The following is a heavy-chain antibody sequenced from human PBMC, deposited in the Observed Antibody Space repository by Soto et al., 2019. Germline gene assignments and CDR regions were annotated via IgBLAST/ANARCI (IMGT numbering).Heavy chain of an antibody. D-gene: IGHD2-15*01. Sequence: ASVKVSCKASGYTFTTFGISWVRQAPGQGLEWMGWISTHNGDTKYAQKFQGRVTMTTDTSTSTAYMELRSLRSDDTAVYHCAREYCSGGSCYGVDYWGPGTLVTAPQ. CDR3: AREYCSGGSCYGVDY. CDR2: ISTHNGDT. CDR1: GYTFTTFG. J-gene: IGHJ4*02. V-gene: IGHV1-18*01.